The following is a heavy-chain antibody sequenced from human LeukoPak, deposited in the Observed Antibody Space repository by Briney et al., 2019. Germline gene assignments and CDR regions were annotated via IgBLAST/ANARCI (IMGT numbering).Heavy chain of an antibody. V-gene: IGHV3-64D*09. CDR1: GFTFSSYA. J-gene: IGHJ4*02. Sequence: GGSLRLSCSASGFTFSSYAMHWVRQAPGKGLEYVSSISSNGGSTYYADSVKGRFTISRDHSKNTLYLQMSSLRAEDTAVYYCVKDGLDVVVVPEFDYWGQGTLVTVSS. D-gene: IGHD2-15*01. CDR2: ISSNGGST. CDR3: VKDGLDVVVVPEFDY.